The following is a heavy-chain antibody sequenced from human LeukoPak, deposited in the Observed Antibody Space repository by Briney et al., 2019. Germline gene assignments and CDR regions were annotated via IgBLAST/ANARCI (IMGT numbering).Heavy chain of an antibody. Sequence: SETLSLTCTVSGGSISSYYWSWIRQPAGKGLEWIGRIYTSGSTYYNPSLKSRVTISVDTSKNQFSLKLSSVTAADTAVYYCARDASGSNYDILTGYYGFDYWGRGTLVTVSS. J-gene: IGHJ4*02. CDR1: GGSISSYY. D-gene: IGHD3-9*01. CDR3: ARDASGSNYDILTGYYGFDY. V-gene: IGHV4-4*07. CDR2: IYTSGST.